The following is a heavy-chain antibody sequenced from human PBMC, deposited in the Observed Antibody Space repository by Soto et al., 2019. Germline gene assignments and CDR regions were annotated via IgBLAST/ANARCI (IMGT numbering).Heavy chain of an antibody. V-gene: IGHV4-39*01. CDR1: GGSITSNNYY. J-gene: IGHJ4*02. Sequence: QLQLQESRPGLVKPSETLSLTCTVSGGSITSNNYYWGWIRQPPGKGLEWIASIYYTEATYYNPSHKSRVNISVDTSKNQFSLKLTSVTAADTAVYYCARRYNYGADCWGQGTLVTVSS. CDR3: ARRYNYGADC. CDR2: IYYTEAT. D-gene: IGHD5-18*01.